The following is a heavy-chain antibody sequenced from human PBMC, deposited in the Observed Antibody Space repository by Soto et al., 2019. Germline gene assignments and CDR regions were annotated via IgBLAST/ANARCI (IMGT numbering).Heavy chain of an antibody. CDR2: IYYSGRT. CDR1: GGSTSGDY. V-gene: IGHV4-39*01. Sequence: PSETLSLTCTVSGGSTSGDYWGWIRPPPGKGLEWIATIYYSGRTFYNPSLESRVTIYVDTSRDQFSLKLTSVTAADTAVYYCARLPRTTTSGSGTDFWGQGTLVTVSS. D-gene: IGHD3-10*01. CDR3: ARLPRTTTSGSGTDF. J-gene: IGHJ4*02.